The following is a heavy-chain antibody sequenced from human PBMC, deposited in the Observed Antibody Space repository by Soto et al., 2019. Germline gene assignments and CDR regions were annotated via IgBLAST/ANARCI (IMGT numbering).Heavy chain of an antibody. CDR3: ASRGSYYYFHS. CDR2: IYHSGST. CDR1: GGSVSSGSYY. D-gene: IGHD1-26*01. J-gene: IGHJ4*02. V-gene: IGHV4-61*01. Sequence: SETLSLTCTVSGGSVSSGSYYWSWIRQPPGKGLEWIGEIYHSGSTNYNPSLKSRVTISVDKSKNQFSLKLSSVTAADTAVYYCASRGSYYYFHSWGQGTLVTVSS.